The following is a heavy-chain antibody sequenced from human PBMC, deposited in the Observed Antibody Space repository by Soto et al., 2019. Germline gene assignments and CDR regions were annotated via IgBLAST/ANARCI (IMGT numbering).Heavy chain of an antibody. Sequence: EVQLLESGGGLVQPGGSLRLSFAASGFTFSSYGMNWVRQAPGKGLEWVSGISGSGGSTHYADSVKGRFTISRDNSKNTLYLQMNSLRAEDTAVYYCAKQSPYSNSWYGVDYWGQGTLVTVSS. CDR2: ISGSGGST. V-gene: IGHV3-23*01. J-gene: IGHJ4*02. CDR1: GFTFSSYG. D-gene: IGHD6-13*01. CDR3: AKQSPYSNSWYGVDY.